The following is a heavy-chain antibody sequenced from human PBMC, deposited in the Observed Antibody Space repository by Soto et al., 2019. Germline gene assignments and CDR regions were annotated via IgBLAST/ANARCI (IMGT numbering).Heavy chain of an antibody. CDR1: GESVSSGYYY. J-gene: IGHJ6*02. CDR3: ARVVRCTRSGCYYLAMAV. CDR2: ILSSGRT. D-gene: IGHD2-15*01. Sequence: SETLSLTCSVSGESVSSGYYYWTWIRQPPGKGLEWIGSILSSGRTNYNPSLKSRVSMSVDTSKNQFSLRLTSVGAADTAIYFCARVVRCTRSGCYYLAMAVWGQGTTVTVSS. V-gene: IGHV4-61*01.